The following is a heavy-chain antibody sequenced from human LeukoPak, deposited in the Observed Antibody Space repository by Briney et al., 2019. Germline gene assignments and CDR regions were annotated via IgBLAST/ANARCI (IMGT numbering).Heavy chain of an antibody. V-gene: IGHV4-31*03. D-gene: IGHD3-10*01. CDR3: ASITMVRGVIIMAFDI. J-gene: IGHJ3*02. CDR1: GGSISSGGYY. CDR2: IYYSGST. Sequence: SETLSLTCTVSGGSISSGGYYWSWIRQHPGKGLGWIGYIYYSGSTYYNPSLKSRVTISVDTSKNQFSLKLSSVTAADTAVYYCASITMVRGVIIMAFDIWGQGTMVTVSS.